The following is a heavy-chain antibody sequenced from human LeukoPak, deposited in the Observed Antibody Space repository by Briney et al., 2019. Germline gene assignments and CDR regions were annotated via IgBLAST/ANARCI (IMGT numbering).Heavy chain of an antibody. CDR2: ISDSGGKT. V-gene: IGHV3-23*01. J-gene: IGHJ4*02. CDR1: GFTFSNYG. Sequence: PGGSLRLSCAASGFTFSNYGMNWVRQAPGKGLEWVSVISDSGGKTLYADSVKGRFTISRDNSKNTLYLQMNSLRLEDTAVYYCATRPGYRAFDYWGQGTLVTVSS. CDR3: ATRPGYRAFDY. D-gene: IGHD1-1*01.